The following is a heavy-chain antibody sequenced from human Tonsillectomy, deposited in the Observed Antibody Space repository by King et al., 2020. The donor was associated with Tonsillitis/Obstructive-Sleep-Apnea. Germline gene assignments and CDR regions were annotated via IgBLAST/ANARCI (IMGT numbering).Heavy chain of an antibody. J-gene: IGHJ4*02. CDR2: MYFSGST. D-gene: IGHD4-17*01. Sequence: QLQESGPGLVKPSETLSLTCTVSGCSVNSGSYYWTWIRQPPGKGLEWIVYMYFSGSTNHNPSLTSRVPISLDTPKNHFSLKLSSVTAADTAVYYCARADYGDYGVFDYWGQGTLVTVSS. V-gene: IGHV4-61*01. CDR3: ARADYGDYGVFDY. CDR1: GCSVNSGSYY.